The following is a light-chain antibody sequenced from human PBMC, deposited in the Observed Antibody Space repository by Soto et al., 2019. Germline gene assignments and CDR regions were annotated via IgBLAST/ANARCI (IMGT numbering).Light chain of an antibody. J-gene: IGKJ3*01. V-gene: IGKV1-5*03. CDR3: QHFTTYSGT. CDR2: WAP. CDR1: QSISTW. Sequence: DIHMTQSPATLSASVGDRVTITCRASQSISTWLAWYQQKPGKAPKLLIYWAPSLESGVPWRCSGSGSGTQFTLTISSLQPDDFATYYCQHFTTYSGTFGPGTKVDIK.